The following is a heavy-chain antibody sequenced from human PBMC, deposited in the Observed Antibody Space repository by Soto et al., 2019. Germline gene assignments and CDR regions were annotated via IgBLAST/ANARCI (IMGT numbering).Heavy chain of an antibody. D-gene: IGHD6-25*01. Sequence: QVQLQESGPGLVKPSETLSLTCTVSGGSVSSGSYYWSWIRQPPGKGLEWIGYIYYSGSTNYNPTLKSRVTTSVDTSKNQFSLKLSSVTAADTAVYYCARDLGYPLFDYWGQGTLVTVSS. CDR2: IYYSGST. CDR1: GGSVSSGSYY. J-gene: IGHJ4*02. CDR3: ARDLGYPLFDY. V-gene: IGHV4-61*01.